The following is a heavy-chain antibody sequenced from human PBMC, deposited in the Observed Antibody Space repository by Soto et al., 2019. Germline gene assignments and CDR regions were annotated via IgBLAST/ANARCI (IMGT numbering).Heavy chain of an antibody. CDR1: GFAFGSYA. CDR3: AKRDSSGRYFFAY. Sequence: SLRLSCAASGFAFGSYAMSWVRQAPGKGLEWVSTLTRGGDKTFYANFVKGRFTISRDTSKNTLFLQMNSLTAEDTAIYYCAKRDSSGRYFFAYWGQGIQVTVSS. J-gene: IGHJ4*02. V-gene: IGHV3-23*01. CDR2: LTRGGDKT. D-gene: IGHD3-22*01.